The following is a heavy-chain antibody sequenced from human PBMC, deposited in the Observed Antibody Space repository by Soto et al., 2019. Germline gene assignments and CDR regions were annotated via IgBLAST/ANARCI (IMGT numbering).Heavy chain of an antibody. CDR3: TADIPGGYSDCFDY. V-gene: IGHV3-15*01. CDR1: GFTFSDAW. Sequence: VQVVESGGGLVKPGGSLRLSCAASGFTFSDAWMSWVRQAPGRGLEWVGCIKSRASGGTADYAASVKGRVTVSRDDSKTTFYLQMNSLQSEDSAVYYCTADIPGGYSDCFDYWGQGTLVTVSS. CDR2: IKSRASGGTA. D-gene: IGHD2-21*02. J-gene: IGHJ4*02.